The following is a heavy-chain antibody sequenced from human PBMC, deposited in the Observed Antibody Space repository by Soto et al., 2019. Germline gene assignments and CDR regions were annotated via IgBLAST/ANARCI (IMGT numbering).Heavy chain of an antibody. D-gene: IGHD3-3*01. CDR1: GFTVSSNY. V-gene: IGHV3-66*01. Sequence: GGSLRLSCSASGFTVSSNYMSWVRQAPGKGLEWVSVIYSGGSTYYADSVKGRFTISRDNSKNTLYLQMNSLRAEDTAVYYCARGGNTIFGVVIGRYYYYMDVWGKGTTVTVSS. CDR3: ARGGNTIFGVVIGRYYYYMDV. CDR2: IYSGGST. J-gene: IGHJ6*03.